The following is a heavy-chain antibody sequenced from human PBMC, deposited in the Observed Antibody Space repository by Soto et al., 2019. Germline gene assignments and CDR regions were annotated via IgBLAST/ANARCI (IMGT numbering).Heavy chain of an antibody. J-gene: IGHJ6*02. Sequence: VASVKVSCKASGYTFTGYYMHWVRQAPGQGLEWMGWINPNSGGTNYAQKFQGRVTMTRDTSISTAYMELSRLRSDDTAVYYCARSLYCSGGSCLLGSDYGMDVWGQGTTVTVSS. V-gene: IGHV1-2*02. CDR1: GYTFTGYY. CDR3: ARSLYCSGGSCLLGSDYGMDV. D-gene: IGHD2-15*01. CDR2: INPNSGGT.